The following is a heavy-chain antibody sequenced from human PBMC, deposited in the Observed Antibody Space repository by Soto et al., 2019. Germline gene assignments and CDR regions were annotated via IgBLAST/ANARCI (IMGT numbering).Heavy chain of an antibody. Sequence: QVQVVQSGAEVKKPGASMKVSCKTSGYTFTSYDISWVRQAPGQGLEWMGWISGYNGNTNYAQKLQGRVTMTTDTSTSRAYLELTGLRSDDTAVYYCARESATTRDGVDIWGQGTMVIVSS. V-gene: IGHV1-18*01. CDR2: ISGYNGNT. CDR3: ARESATTRDGVDI. CDR1: GYTFTSYD. D-gene: IGHD4-17*01. J-gene: IGHJ3*02.